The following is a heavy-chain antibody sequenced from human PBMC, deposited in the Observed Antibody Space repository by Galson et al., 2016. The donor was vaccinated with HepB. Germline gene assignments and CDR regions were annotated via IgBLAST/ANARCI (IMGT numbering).Heavy chain of an antibody. CDR2: IMFMSGTA. V-gene: IGHV1-69*13. CDR1: GGTFSNSA. CDR3: AEDLLRGIRSQSQL. Sequence: SVKVSCKASGGTFSNSAISWVRQAPGQGLEWMGGIMFMSGTANYAQKFQGRVTVTADESATTAYMEMSRLTYEDTAVYFCAEDLLRGIRSQSQLWGQGTPVIVSS. J-gene: IGHJ1*01. D-gene: IGHD3-10*01.